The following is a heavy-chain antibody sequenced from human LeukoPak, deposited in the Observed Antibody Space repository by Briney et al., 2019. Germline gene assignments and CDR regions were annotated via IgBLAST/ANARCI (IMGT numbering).Heavy chain of an antibody. J-gene: IGHJ4*02. V-gene: IGHV3-15*01. CDR2: IRSKTEGETK. Sequence: WVRQAPGKGLEWVARIRSKTEGETKEYAASVKGRFTISRDDSRSRLYLQMNSLKTEDTAVYYCATGVVTGTSRWGQGTLVTVSS. CDR3: ATGVVTGTSR. D-gene: IGHD1-1*01.